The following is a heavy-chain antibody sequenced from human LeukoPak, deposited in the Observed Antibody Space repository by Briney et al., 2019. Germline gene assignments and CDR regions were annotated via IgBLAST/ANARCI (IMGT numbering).Heavy chain of an antibody. CDR2: ISGSGGIT. CDR1: GFTFSSYA. D-gene: IGHD6-19*01. V-gene: IGHV3-23*01. J-gene: IGHJ4*02. CDR3: AKFSRSSGWSGDY. Sequence: GGSLRVSCAASGFTFSSYAMSWFRQAPGKGLEWFSAISGSGGITYYAGSVKVPFTISRDNSKNTLYLQMNSLRAEDTAVYYCAKFSRSSGWSGDYLGQGTLVTVSS.